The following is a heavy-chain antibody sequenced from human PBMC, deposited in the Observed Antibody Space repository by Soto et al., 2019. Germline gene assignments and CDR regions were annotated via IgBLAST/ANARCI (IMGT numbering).Heavy chain of an antibody. CDR1: GGSFTDYY. Sequence: SETLSLTCAVYGGSFTDYYWTWIRQPPGKGLEWIGEISHSGATNYNPSLKSRVTISEDTSKNQVSLRVTSVTAADTAVFYCARGNHYYGMDVWGQGTTVTVSS. V-gene: IGHV4-34*01. CDR3: ARGNHYYGMDV. J-gene: IGHJ6*02. CDR2: ISHSGAT.